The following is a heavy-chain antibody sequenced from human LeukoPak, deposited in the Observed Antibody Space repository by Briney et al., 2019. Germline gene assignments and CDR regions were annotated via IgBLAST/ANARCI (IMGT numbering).Heavy chain of an antibody. Sequence: SETLSLTCAVYGGSFSGYFWSWIRQPPGKGLEGIGEINHSGSTNYNPSLKSRVTISVDTSKNQFSLKLSSVTAADTAVYYCANLYDTSDYYSDYWGQGTLVTVSS. CDR1: GGSFSGYF. J-gene: IGHJ4*02. V-gene: IGHV4-34*01. CDR2: INHSGST. CDR3: ANLYDTSDYYSDY. D-gene: IGHD3-22*01.